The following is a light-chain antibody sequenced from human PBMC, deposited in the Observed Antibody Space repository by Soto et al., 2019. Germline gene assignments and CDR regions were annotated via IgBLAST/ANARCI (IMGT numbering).Light chain of an antibody. J-gene: IGKJ5*01. CDR3: QQRSSWPPVS. CDR1: QSVDRY. V-gene: IGKV3-11*01. Sequence: EIVLTQSPATLSLSPGERATLSCRASQSVDRYLAWYQQKPGQAPKVLIYDASSRATGIPARFSGSGSGTDFTLTISSLEPEDFAVYYWQQRSSWPPVSFGQGKRLEI. CDR2: DAS.